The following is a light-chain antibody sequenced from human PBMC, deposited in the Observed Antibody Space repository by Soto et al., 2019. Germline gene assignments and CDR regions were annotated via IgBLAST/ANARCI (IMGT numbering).Light chain of an antibody. CDR3: QQYNSYWT. V-gene: IGKV1-5*03. CDR2: KAS. Sequence: DIQMTRSPSTLSASVGDRVTITCRASQSISSWLAWYQQKPGKAPKLLIYKASSLESGVPSRFSGSGSGTEFTLTISSLQPDDFATYYCQQYNSYWTFGQGTKVE. J-gene: IGKJ1*01. CDR1: QSISSW.